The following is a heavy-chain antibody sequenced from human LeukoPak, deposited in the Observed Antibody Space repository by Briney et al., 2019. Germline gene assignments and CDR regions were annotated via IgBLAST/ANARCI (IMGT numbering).Heavy chain of an antibody. D-gene: IGHD3-10*01. CDR2: ISGSGTSA. CDR1: GFTFSYYA. J-gene: IGHJ4*02. Sequence: PGGSLRLSCAASGFTFSYYAMIWVRRAPGKGLEWVSVISGSGTSADYADSVKGRFTISRDNAKNSLYLQMNGLRDEDTAVYYCARDQSDYYGSGSYSEGSYWGQGTLVTVSS. CDR3: ARDQSDYYGSGSYSEGSY. V-gene: IGHV3-23*01.